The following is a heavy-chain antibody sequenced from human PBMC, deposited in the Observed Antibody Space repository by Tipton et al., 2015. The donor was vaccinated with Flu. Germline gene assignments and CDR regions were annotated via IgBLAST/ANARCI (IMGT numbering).Heavy chain of an antibody. Sequence: TLSLTCAVYGGSFSAYYWTWIRQPPGKGLEWIGTVSRTGSTIYNPSLKSRVTISIDTSKNQFSLNMRSVTAADMAVYYCARRDYSNYVSDPKSWFDPWGQGTLVAVSS. CDR1: GGSFSAYY. D-gene: IGHD4-11*01. CDR2: VSRTGST. CDR3: ARRDYSNYVSDPKSWFDP. J-gene: IGHJ5*02. V-gene: IGHV4-34*01.